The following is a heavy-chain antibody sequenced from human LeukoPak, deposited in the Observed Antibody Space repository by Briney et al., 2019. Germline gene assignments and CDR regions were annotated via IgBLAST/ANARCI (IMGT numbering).Heavy chain of an antibody. J-gene: IGHJ4*02. CDR3: ARVELDDYGDYGYFDY. D-gene: IGHD4-17*01. CDR1: GGSISSSNW. Sequence: SETLSLTCAVSGGSISSSNWWSWVRQPPGKGLEWIGGIYHSGSTNYNPSLKSRVTISVDKSKNQFFLKLSSVTAADTAVYYCARVELDDYGDYGYFDYWGQGTLVTVSS. CDR2: IYHSGST. V-gene: IGHV4-4*02.